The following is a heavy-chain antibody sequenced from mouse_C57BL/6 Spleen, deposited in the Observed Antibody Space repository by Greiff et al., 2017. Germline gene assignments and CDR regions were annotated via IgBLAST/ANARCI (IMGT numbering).Heavy chain of an antibody. D-gene: IGHD2-3*01. CDR1: GYAFSSYW. CDR3: ARWGIYDGYYPFDY. Sequence: VQLQQSGAELVKPGASVKISCKASGYAFSSYWMNWVKQRPGKGLEWIGQIYPGDGDTNYNGKFKGKATLTADKSSSTAYMQLSSLTSEDSAVYFCARWGIYDGYYPFDYWGQGTTLTVSS. J-gene: IGHJ2*01. CDR2: IYPGDGDT. V-gene: IGHV1-80*01.